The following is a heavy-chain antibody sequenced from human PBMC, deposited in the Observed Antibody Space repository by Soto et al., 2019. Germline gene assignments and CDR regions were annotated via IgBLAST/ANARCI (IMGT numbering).Heavy chain of an antibody. CDR3: ARRDDSPTAEYFQH. CDR1: GYSFTTYW. J-gene: IGHJ1*01. CDR2: IYPGDSDT. V-gene: IGHV5-51*01. Sequence: GESLKISCQGSGYSFTTYWIGWVRQMPGKGLEWMGIIYPGDSDTRYSPSFQGQVTISAGKSTSTAYLQWSSLKASDTAMYYCARRDDSPTAEYFQHWGQGTLVTVSS. D-gene: IGHD2-21*01.